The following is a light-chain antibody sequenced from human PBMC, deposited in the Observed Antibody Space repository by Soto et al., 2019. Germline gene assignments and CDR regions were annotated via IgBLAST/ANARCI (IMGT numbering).Light chain of an antibody. CDR2: DAS. CDR3: QPRTNWPPTWT. J-gene: IGKJ1*01. V-gene: IGKV3-11*01. Sequence: EIVLTQSPATLSLSPGERATLSCRASQSVYTYLAWYQQKPGQAPRLLIYDASKRATGIPARFSGSGSGTDFTLTISSLEPEDFAVYYCQPRTNWPPTWTFGQETKVEIK. CDR1: QSVYTY.